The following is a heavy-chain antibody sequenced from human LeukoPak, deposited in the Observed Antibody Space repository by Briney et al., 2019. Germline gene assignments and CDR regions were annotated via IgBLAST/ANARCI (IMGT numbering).Heavy chain of an antibody. CDR3: ARGVRYFDWAPLGY. V-gene: IGHV1-69*05. J-gene: IGHJ4*02. Sequence: SVKVSCKASGGTFSSYAISWVRQAPGRGLEWMGGIIPIFGTANYAQKFQGRVTITTDESTSTAYMELSSLRSEDTAVYYCARGVRYFDWAPLGYWGQGTLVTVSS. D-gene: IGHD3-9*01. CDR1: GGTFSSYA. CDR2: IIPIFGTA.